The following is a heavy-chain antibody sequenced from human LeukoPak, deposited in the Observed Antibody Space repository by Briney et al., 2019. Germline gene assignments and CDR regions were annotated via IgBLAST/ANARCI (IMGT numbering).Heavy chain of an antibody. Sequence: GGSLRLSCAASGFTFSSYEMNWVRQAPGKGLVWVSYISSSGSTIYYADSVKGRFTISRDNAKKSLDLQMNSLRAEDTAFYYCAKVRGTYSSGYFFDYWGQGTLVTVSS. J-gene: IGHJ4*02. CDR2: ISSSGSTI. CDR1: GFTFSSYE. V-gene: IGHV3-48*03. CDR3: AKVRGTYSSGYFFDY. D-gene: IGHD6-19*01.